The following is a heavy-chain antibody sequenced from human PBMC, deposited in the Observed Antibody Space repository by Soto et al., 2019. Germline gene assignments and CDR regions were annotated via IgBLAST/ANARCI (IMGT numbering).Heavy chain of an antibody. Sequence: EVQLVESGGGLVQPGGFLRLSCAASGFTCSDYWMSCVRQTPGTGLEWVAKINQGGSDIYYVDSVRGRFTISRDNAKSSRYRQMNILGVEDTAVYDCVPERRSSGWFHGGQGTMFTVSS. CDR2: INQGGSDI. CDR1: GFTCSDYW. V-gene: IGHV3-7*01. J-gene: IGHJ3*01. D-gene: IGHD6-19*01. CDR3: VPERRSSGWFH.